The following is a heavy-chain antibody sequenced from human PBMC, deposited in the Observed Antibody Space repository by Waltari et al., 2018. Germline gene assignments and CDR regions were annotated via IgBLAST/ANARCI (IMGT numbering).Heavy chain of an antibody. CDR1: GGTFSSYA. V-gene: IGHV1-69*01. CDR2: IIPIFGTA. D-gene: IGHD6-13*01. Sequence: QVQLVQSGAEVTKPGSSVKVSCKASGGTFSSYAISWVRQAPGQGLEWMGGIIPIFGTANYAQKFQGRVTITADESTSTAYMELSSLRSEDTAVYYCARDQRPVAAAGTSKLTVEDYWGQGTLVTVSS. CDR3: ARDQRPVAAAGTSKLTVEDY. J-gene: IGHJ4*02.